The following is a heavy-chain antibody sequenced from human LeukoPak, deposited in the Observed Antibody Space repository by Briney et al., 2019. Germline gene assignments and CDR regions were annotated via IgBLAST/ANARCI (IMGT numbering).Heavy chain of an antibody. CDR2: IYYSGST. V-gene: IGHV4-30-4*08. CDR3: ASYCSSTSCYTDGFDY. D-gene: IGHD2-2*02. J-gene: IGHJ4*02. CDR1: GGSISSGDYY. Sequence: SETLSLTCTVSGGSISSGDYYWSWLRQPPGKGLEWIGYIYYSGSTYYNPSLKSRVTISVDTSKNQFSLKLSSVTAADTAVYYCASYCSSTSCYTDGFDYWGQGTLVTVSS.